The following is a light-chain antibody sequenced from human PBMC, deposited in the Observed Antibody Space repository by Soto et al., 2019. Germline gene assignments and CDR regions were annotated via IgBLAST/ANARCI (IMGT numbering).Light chain of an antibody. J-gene: IGLJ1*01. Sequence: QSALTQPPSASGTPGQRVTISCSGGSSNIGSNTVNWYQQLPGTAPKLLIYSNNQRPSGVPDRFSGSKSGTSASLAISGLQSEDEADYYCAAWDDSLNGHYVFGTGTKVPVL. CDR3: AAWDDSLNGHYV. CDR2: SNN. V-gene: IGLV1-44*01. CDR1: SSNIGSNT.